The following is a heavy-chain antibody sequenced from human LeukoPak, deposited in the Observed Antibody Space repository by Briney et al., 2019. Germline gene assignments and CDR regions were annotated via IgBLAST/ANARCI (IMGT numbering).Heavy chain of an antibody. D-gene: IGHD6-13*01. Sequence: GASVKVSCKASGYTFTGYYMHWVRQAPGQGLEWMGWINPNSGGTNYAQKFQGWVTMTRDTSISTAYMELSRLRSDDTAVYYCARDLYHTAAAGLSWFDPWGQGTLVTVSS. CDR2: INPNSGGT. CDR3: ARDLYHTAAAGLSWFDP. V-gene: IGHV1-2*04. CDR1: GYTFTGYY. J-gene: IGHJ5*02.